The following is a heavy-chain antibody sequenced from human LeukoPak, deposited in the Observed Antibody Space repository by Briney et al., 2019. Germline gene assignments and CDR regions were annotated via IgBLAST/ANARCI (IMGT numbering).Heavy chain of an antibody. CDR3: AGMVRGAFGY. CDR1: GYSITSGYY. Sequence: NPSETLSLTCSVSGYSITSGYYWGWIRQPPGKGLEWIGRINYSGSTYYNPSLKSRVTISVDRSKNQFSLKLSSVTAADTAVYYCAGMVRGAFGYWGQGTLVTVSS. D-gene: IGHD3-10*01. V-gene: IGHV4-38-2*02. CDR2: INYSGST. J-gene: IGHJ4*02.